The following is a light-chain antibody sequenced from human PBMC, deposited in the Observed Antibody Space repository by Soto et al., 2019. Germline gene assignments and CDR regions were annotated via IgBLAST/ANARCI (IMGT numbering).Light chain of an antibody. J-gene: IGKJ1*01. CDR1: QSMDRY. CDR3: QQSYTSPWT. Sequence: DIQITQSPASLSASVGDRVTITCRASQSMDRYLNWYQQEPGRAPRLLIYAASSLQSGVPSRFSGSGFGTDFTLTISSLQPEDFATYYCQQSYTSPWTFGQGTRVAIK. V-gene: IGKV1-39*01. CDR2: AAS.